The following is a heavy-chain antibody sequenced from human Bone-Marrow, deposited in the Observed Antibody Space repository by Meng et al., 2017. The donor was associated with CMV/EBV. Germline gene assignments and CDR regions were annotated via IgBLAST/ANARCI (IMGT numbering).Heavy chain of an antibody. CDR2: ISAYNGNT. D-gene: IGHD2-2*01. V-gene: IGHV1-18*01. Sequence: ASVKVSCKASGYTFTSYGISWVRQAPGQGLEWMGWISAYNGNTNYAQKLQGRVTMTTDTSTSTAYMELRSLRSDDTAVYYCASDGGRVPAASQYYYGMDVWGQGTTVTVSS. CDR1: GYTFTSYG. CDR3: ASDGGRVPAASQYYYGMDV. J-gene: IGHJ6*02.